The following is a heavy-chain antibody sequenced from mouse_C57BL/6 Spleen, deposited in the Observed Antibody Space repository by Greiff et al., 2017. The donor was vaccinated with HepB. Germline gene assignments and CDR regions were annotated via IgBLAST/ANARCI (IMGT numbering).Heavy chain of an antibody. CDR3: ARRGSSQSPWDY. D-gene: IGHD1-1*01. CDR1: GYTFTSYW. V-gene: IGHV1-55*01. J-gene: IGHJ4*01. CDR2: IYPGSGST. Sequence: QVQLQQPGAELVKPGASVKMSCKASGYTFTSYWITWVKQRPGQGLEWIGDIYPGSGSTNYNEKFKSKATLTVDTSSSTAYMQLSSLTSEDSAVYYCARRGSSQSPWDYWGQGTSVTVSS.